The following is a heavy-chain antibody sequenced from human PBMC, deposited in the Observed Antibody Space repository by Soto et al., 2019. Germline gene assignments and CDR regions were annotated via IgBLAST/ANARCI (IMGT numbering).Heavy chain of an antibody. CDR1: GYTFTSYG. J-gene: IGHJ6*02. D-gene: IGHD3-3*01. Sequence: QVQLVQSGAEVKKPGASVKVSCKASGYTFTSYGISWVRQAPGQGLEWMGWISAYNGNTNYAQKLQGRVTMTTDTSTSTAYMGLRSLRSDDTAVYYCARDKEPDVLRFLEWLSYYYGMDVWGQGTTVTVSS. V-gene: IGHV1-18*01. CDR2: ISAYNGNT. CDR3: ARDKEPDVLRFLEWLSYYYGMDV.